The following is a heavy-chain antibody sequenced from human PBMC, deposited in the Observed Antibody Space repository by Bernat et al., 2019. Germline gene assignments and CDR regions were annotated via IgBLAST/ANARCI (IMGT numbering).Heavy chain of an antibody. J-gene: IGHJ5*02. V-gene: IGHV1-8*01. CDR3: ARGGLIVVVTGPRRANWFDP. CDR1: GYTFTSYA. D-gene: IGHD2-2*01. CDR2: MNPNSGNT. Sequence: QVQLVQSGAEVKKPGASVKVSCKASGYTFTSYAINWVRQATGQGLEWMGWMNPNSGNTGYAQKFQGRVTMTRNTSISTAYMELSSLRSEDTAVYYCARGGLIVVVTGPRRANWFDPWGQGTLVTVSS.